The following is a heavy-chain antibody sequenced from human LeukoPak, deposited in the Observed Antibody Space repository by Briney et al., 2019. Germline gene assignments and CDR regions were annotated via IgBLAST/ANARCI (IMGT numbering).Heavy chain of an antibody. D-gene: IGHD3-10*01. Sequence: GGSLRLSCAASGFTFSSYTMHWVRQIPGERPEWVSSISGDTTYIYYADSLKGRFTISRDNTNTSLFLQMNSLRAEDTAVYYCARDDGSGSYYQEYYFDYWGQGTLVTVSS. V-gene: IGHV3-21*01. CDR3: ARDDGSGSYYQEYYFDY. CDR1: GFTFSSYT. J-gene: IGHJ4*02. CDR2: ISGDTTYI.